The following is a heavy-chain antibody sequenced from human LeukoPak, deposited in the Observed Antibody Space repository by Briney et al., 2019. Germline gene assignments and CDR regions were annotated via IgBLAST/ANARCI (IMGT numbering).Heavy chain of an antibody. CDR1: GFTFTTSA. Sequence: ASVKVSCKASGFTFTTSAMQWVRQAHGQRLEWIGWIVVDRGNTNYAQKFQERVTITRDMSTNTVYMELSSLRSEDTAVYYCAADFGMSVPVGASGLEEGGFNYWGQGTLVTVSS. V-gene: IGHV1-58*02. D-gene: IGHD1-26*01. CDR3: AADFGMSVPVGASGLEEGGFNY. CDR2: IVVDRGNT. J-gene: IGHJ4*02.